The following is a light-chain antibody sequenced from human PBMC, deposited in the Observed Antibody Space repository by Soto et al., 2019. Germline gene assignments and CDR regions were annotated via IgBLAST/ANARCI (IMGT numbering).Light chain of an antibody. J-gene: IGKJ4*01. Sequence: DMRMTQSPSCLCASVGDRVTITCQASQDISNYLNWYQQKPGKAPKLLIYDASNLETGVPSRFSGSGSGTDFTFTISSLQPEDIATYYCQQYDNLPLTFGGGTKVAIK. CDR1: QDISNY. CDR2: DAS. V-gene: IGKV1-33*01. CDR3: QQYDNLPLT.